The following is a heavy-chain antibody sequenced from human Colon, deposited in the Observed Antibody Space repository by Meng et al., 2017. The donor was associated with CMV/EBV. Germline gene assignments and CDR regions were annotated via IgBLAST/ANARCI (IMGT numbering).Heavy chain of an antibody. CDR3: ARLDRGFSHGYGVFDS. J-gene: IGHJ4*02. D-gene: IGHD5-18*01. CDR2: FSSSGST. CDR1: GGSTNSFY. V-gene: IGHV4-59*01. Sequence: GSLRLSCSVSGGSTNSFYWTWIRQPPGKGLEWIGHFSSSGSTDYNPSLKSRVIISGDTATNQFSLTLSSVTSADTAVYYCARLDRGFSHGYGVFDSWGQGTLVTVSS.